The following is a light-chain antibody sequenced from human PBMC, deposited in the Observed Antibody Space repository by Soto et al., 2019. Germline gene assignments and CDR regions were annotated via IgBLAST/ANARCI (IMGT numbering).Light chain of an antibody. J-gene: IGKJ1*01. CDR3: QQYNNWPPRT. CDR1: QSVSNN. Sequence: EIVMTQSPATLSVSPGERATLSCRASQSVSNNLAWYQQKPGQAPRLLIYAASSRATGIPARFSGSGSGAEFTLTISSLQSEDFAVYYCQQYNNWPPRTFGQGTKVEMK. CDR2: AAS. V-gene: IGKV3-15*01.